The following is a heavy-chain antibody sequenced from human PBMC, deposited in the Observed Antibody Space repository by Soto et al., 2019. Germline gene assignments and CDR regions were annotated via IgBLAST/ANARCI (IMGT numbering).Heavy chain of an antibody. Sequence: EVQLLESGGGLVQPGGSLRLSCAASGFTFSSYAMRWVRQAPGKGLEWVSAISGSGGSTYYADSVKGRFTISGDNSKNTLYLQMNSLRAEDTAVYYCAKAQRREQQLVGGAYWGQGTLVTVSS. V-gene: IGHV3-23*01. J-gene: IGHJ4*02. CDR2: ISGSGGST. CDR1: GFTFSSYA. D-gene: IGHD6-13*01. CDR3: AKAQRREQQLVGGAY.